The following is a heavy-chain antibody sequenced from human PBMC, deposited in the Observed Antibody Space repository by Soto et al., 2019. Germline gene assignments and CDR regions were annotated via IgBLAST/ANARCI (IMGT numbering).Heavy chain of an antibody. V-gene: IGHV1-24*01. D-gene: IGHD6-13*01. CDR3: AKLIAAAGTDWFDP. CDR1: GYTLTELS. CDR2: FDPEDGET. Sequence: ASVKVSCKVSGYTLTELSMHWVRRAPGKGLEWMGGFDPEDGETIYAQKFQGRVTMTEDTSTDTAYMELSSLRSEDTAVYYCAKLIAAAGTDWFDPWGQGTLVTVSS. J-gene: IGHJ5*02.